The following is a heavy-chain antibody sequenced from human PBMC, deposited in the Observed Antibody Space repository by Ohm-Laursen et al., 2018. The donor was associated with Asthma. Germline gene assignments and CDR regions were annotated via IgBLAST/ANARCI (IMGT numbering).Heavy chain of an antibody. V-gene: IGHV3-30-3*01. CDR2: GGSYYDGGLK. CDR3: ARDVMEWYLPAFDF. CDR1: GFTFGSYA. Sequence: SLRLSCAASGFTFGSYAMHWVRQAPGKGLEWVAVGGSYYDGGLKYYADSVNGRFTVSRDDSKNTLYLQMNSLRPDDTAVYYCARDVMEWYLPAFDFWGQGTLVTVSS. D-gene: IGHD3-3*01. J-gene: IGHJ4*02.